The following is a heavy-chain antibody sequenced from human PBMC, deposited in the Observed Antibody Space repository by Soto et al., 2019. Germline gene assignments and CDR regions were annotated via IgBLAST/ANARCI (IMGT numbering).Heavy chain of an antibody. CDR2: TYYSSKWYN. J-gene: IGHJ6*02. Sequence: PSQTLSLTCAISGDSVSSNSAAWNWIRQSPSRGLEWLGRTYYSSKWYNDYAVSVNSRITINPDTSKHQYSQQPNSLTTEDTAVYYCARDPYAVQLEAVYYSNGIDLWGQGTTVTVS. D-gene: IGHD1-1*01. CDR3: ARDPYAVQLEAVYYSNGIDL. V-gene: IGHV6-1*01. CDR1: GDSVSSNSAA.